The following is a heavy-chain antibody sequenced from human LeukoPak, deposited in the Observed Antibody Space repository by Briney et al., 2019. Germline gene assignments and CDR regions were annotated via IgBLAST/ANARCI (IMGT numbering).Heavy chain of an antibody. CDR3: AKAPQGYSAYALPAN. Sequence: GGSLRLSCAASGFTFSSYVMNWVRQAPGKGLEWVSAISGPGGGTYYADSVKGRFTISRDNSKNTLYLQMNSLRVEDTAIYYCAKAPQGYSAYALPANXGXXTLVTVSS. CDR2: ISGPGGGT. D-gene: IGHD5-12*01. J-gene: IGHJ4*01. CDR1: GFTFSSYV. V-gene: IGHV3-23*01.